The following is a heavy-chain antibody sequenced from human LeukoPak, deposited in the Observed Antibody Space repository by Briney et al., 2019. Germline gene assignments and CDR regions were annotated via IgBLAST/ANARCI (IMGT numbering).Heavy chain of an antibody. J-gene: IGHJ4*02. V-gene: IGHV3-74*01. CDR3: ARGPMITFGGVIV. D-gene: IGHD3-16*02. Sequence: GGSLRLSCAASGFTFSSYWMHWVRQAPWKGLVWVSRINSDGSSTSYADSVKGRFTISRDNAKNTLYLQMNSLRAEDTAVYYCARGPMITFGGVIVWGQGTLVTVSS. CDR1: GFTFSSYW. CDR2: INSDGSST.